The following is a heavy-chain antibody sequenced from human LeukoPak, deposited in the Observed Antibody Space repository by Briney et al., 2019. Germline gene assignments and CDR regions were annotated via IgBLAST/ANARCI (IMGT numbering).Heavy chain of an antibody. J-gene: IGHJ4*02. CDR1: GYTFTGYY. V-gene: IGHV1-2*02. D-gene: IGHD3-9*01. CDR3: ARSPHILTGENFDF. Sequence: APVKVSCKASGYTFTGYYMHWVRRTPGQGLEWMGWINPNSGGTNYAQKFQDRVSMTRDTSISTAYMQLSRLRSDDTAVYYCARSPHILTGENFDFWGQGTLLTVSS. CDR2: INPNSGGT.